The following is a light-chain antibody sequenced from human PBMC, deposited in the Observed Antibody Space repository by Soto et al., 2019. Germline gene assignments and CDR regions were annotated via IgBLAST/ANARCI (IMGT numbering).Light chain of an antibody. Sequence: DIPMTQSPSTLSASVGDRVTIKCRASQNIGNWLAWYQQRPGKAPNLLIYGASSLQTGAPTRFSGSGFGTEFTLIISSLQPDDFATYSCQQYDSYPYTFGQGTKLEIK. CDR3: QQYDSYPYT. CDR1: QNIGNW. V-gene: IGKV1-5*01. J-gene: IGKJ2*01. CDR2: GAS.